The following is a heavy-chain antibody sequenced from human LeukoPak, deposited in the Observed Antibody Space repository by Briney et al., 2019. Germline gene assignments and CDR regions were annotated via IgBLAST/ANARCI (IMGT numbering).Heavy chain of an antibody. CDR1: GGSISSSSYY. V-gene: IGHV4-39*01. D-gene: IGHD3-22*01. J-gene: IGHJ4*02. CDR2: IYYSGST. Sequence: SETLSLTCTVSGGSISSSSYYWGWIRQPPGKGLEWIGSIYYSGSTYYNPSLKSRVTISVDTSKNQFSLKLSSVTAADTAVYYCARLPPRGYYDSSGYRAPDFDYWGQGTLVTVSS. CDR3: ARLPPRGYYDSSGYRAPDFDY.